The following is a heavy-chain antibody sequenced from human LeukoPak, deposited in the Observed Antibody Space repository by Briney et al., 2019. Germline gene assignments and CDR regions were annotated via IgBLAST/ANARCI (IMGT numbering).Heavy chain of an antibody. Sequence: PGGPLRLSCAASGFTFNTYGMHWVRQAPGKGLEWVAVIWHDGSNDFYVVSVKGRFRISRDDSKNTLYLEMNSLRAEDTAQYYCARDHSGGWYGYFDSWGQGTLVTVSS. D-gene: IGHD6-19*01. CDR3: ARDHSGGWYGYFDS. CDR1: GFTFNTYG. J-gene: IGHJ4*02. V-gene: IGHV3-33*01. CDR2: IWHDGSND.